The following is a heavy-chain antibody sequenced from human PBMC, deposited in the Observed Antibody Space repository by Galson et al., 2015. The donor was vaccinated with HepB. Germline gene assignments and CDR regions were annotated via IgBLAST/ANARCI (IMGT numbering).Heavy chain of an antibody. CDR3: AVRGYSSVYYYYYMDV. Sequence: SVKVSCKASGYTFTSYDINWVRQATGQGLEWMGWMNPNSGNTGYAQKFQGRVTMTRNTSISTAYMELSSLRSEDTAVYYCAVRGYSSVYYYYYMDVWGKGTTVTVSS. CDR2: MNPNSGNT. V-gene: IGHV1-8*01. D-gene: IGHD5-18*01. J-gene: IGHJ6*03. CDR1: GYTFTSYD.